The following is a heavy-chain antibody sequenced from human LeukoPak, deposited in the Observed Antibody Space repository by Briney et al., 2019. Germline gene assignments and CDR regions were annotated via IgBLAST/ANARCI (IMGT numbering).Heavy chain of an antibody. CDR1: GGSFSGYY. CDR2: ISHSGST. Sequence: SETLSLTCAVYGGSFSGYYWSWIRQPPGKGLEWIGEISHSGSTNYNPSLKSRVTISVDTSKNQFSLKPSSVTAADTAVYYCARGRGSTMGYWGQGTLVTVSS. D-gene: IGHD2-2*01. CDR3: ARGRGSTMGY. J-gene: IGHJ4*02. V-gene: IGHV4-34*01.